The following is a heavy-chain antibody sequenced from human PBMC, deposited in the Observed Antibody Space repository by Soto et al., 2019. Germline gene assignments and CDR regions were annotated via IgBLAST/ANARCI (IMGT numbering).Heavy chain of an antibody. CDR3: ARRGGRANWFDP. CDR1: GYSPTTYW. CDR2: IYPGDSDT. J-gene: IGHJ5*02. D-gene: IGHD1-26*01. Sequence: GEAPIIPWRDTGYSPTTYWIGWVRQMPGKGLEGMGIIYPGDSDTRYSPSFQGQFTNSADKSSNTAYLQWSSLKASDTAMYYSARRGGRANWFDPWGQGTLVTVSS. V-gene: IGHV5-51*01.